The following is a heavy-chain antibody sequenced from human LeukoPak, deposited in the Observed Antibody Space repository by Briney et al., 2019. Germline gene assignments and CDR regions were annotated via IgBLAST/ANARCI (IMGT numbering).Heavy chain of an antibody. V-gene: IGHV1-2*04. CDR2: INPNSGGT. CDR3: ARDHPVDTAMALDY. Sequence: ASVKVSCKASGYTFTGYYMHWVRQAPGQGLEWMGWINPNSGGTNYAQKFQGWVTMTRDTSISTAYMELSRLRSDDTVVYYCARDHPVDTAMALDYWGQGTLVTVSS. CDR1: GYTFTGYY. D-gene: IGHD5-18*01. J-gene: IGHJ4*02.